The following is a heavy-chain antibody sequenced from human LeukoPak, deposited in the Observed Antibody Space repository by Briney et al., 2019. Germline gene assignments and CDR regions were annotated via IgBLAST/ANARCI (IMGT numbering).Heavy chain of an antibody. CDR3: AKLGIGEHEISGYFYETQSSGVDV. D-gene: IGHD3-22*01. Sequence: RGSLSLSCAASILTFSQQAIHWASRPPDKGTECAAVISYDEHNKQYTNSVKERLTIPRDNHNNTLYVQINSLRPDDTAHYYCAKLGIGEHEISGYFYETQSSGVDVWGQGTMVIVSS. J-gene: IGHJ3*01. CDR2: ISYDEHNK. CDR1: ILTFSQQA. V-gene: IGHV3-30*18.